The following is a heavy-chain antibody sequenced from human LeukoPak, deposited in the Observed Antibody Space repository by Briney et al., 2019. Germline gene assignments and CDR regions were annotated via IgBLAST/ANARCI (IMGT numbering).Heavy chain of an antibody. Sequence: GGSLRLSCAASGFTFSDYYMSWIRQAPGKGLEWVSYISSSGSTIYYADSVKGRFTISRDNAKNSLYLQMNSLRAEDTAVYYCARDAPDRYNWNDVTDYWGQGTLVTVSS. J-gene: IGHJ4*02. CDR1: GFTFSDYY. V-gene: IGHV3-11*04. D-gene: IGHD1-20*01. CDR3: ARDAPDRYNWNDVTDY. CDR2: ISSSGSTI.